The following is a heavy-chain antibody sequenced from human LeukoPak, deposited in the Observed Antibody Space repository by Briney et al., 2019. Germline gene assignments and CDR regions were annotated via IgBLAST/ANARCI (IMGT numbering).Heavy chain of an antibody. D-gene: IGHD3-10*02. Sequence: GGSLRLSCAASGFTLSSYEMNWFRQAPGKGLEWVSYISSSGSTIYYADSVKGRFTISRDNAKNSLYLQMNSLRAEDTAVYYCAELGITMIGGVWGKGTTVTISS. V-gene: IGHV3-48*03. CDR2: ISSSGSTI. CDR3: AELGITMIGGV. J-gene: IGHJ6*04. CDR1: GFTLSSYE.